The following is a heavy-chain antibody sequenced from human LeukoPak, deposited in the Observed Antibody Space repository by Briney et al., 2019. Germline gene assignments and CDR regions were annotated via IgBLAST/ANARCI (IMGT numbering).Heavy chain of an antibody. V-gene: IGHV3-74*01. Sequence: GGSLRLSCAASGFTFSRSWMHWVRQAPGKGLVWVSGTNTDGNNTSCADSVKGRFTISRDNAKNTLYLQMNSLRAEDSAVYYCVRPTASIGIFDSWGQGTLVTVSS. J-gene: IGHJ4*02. CDR1: GFTFSRSW. D-gene: IGHD1-1*01. CDR2: TNTDGNNT. CDR3: VRPTASIGIFDS.